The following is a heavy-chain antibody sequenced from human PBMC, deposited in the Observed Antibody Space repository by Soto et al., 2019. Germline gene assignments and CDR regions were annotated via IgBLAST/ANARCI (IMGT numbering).Heavy chain of an antibody. CDR3: ARPELTRYYYGMDV. J-gene: IGHJ6*02. CDR1: GFTFSSYW. CDR2: INSDGSST. Sequence: GGSLRLSCAASGFTFSSYWMHWVRQAPGKGLVWVSRINSDGSSTSYADSVKGRFTISRDNAKNTLYLQMNSLRAEDTAVYYCARPELTRYYYGMDVWGQGTTVTVSS. D-gene: IGHD1-7*01. V-gene: IGHV3-74*01.